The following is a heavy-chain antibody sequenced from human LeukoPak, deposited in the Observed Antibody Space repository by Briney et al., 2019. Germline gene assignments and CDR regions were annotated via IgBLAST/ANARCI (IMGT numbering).Heavy chain of an antibody. CDR2: IKPSDGST. CDR1: GYTFTGYY. Sequence: AASVKVSCKASGYTFTGYYMHWVRQAPGQGLEWMGIIKPSDGSTIYAQKFQGRVTMTRDTSTSTVYMELSSLRSEDTAVYYCARAQGGFDYWGQGTLVTVSS. V-gene: IGHV1-46*01. CDR3: ARAQGGFDY. D-gene: IGHD1-26*01. J-gene: IGHJ4*02.